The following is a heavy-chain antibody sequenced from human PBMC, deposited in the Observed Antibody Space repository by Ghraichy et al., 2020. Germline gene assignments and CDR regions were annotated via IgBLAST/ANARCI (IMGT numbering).Heavy chain of an antibody. J-gene: IGHJ4*02. D-gene: IGHD5-24*01. V-gene: IGHV1-69*13. CDR3: AGEATSNCNFHY. Sequence: SVKVSCKASGGTFSSYVISSVRQAPGQGLAWMGGIIPIFGTANYAQKFQGRVTITADESTSTDYMELSSQRSEDTAVYYCAGEATSNCNFHYWGQGTLVTVAS. CDR1: GGTFSSYV. CDR2: IIPIFGTA.